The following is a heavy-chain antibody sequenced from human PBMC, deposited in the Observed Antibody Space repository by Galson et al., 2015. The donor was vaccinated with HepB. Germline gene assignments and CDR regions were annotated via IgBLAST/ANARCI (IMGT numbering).Heavy chain of an antibody. Sequence: SLRLSCAASGFTFSSYSMNWVRQAPGKGLEWVSYISSSSSTIYYADSVKGRFTISRDNAKNSLYLQMNSLRAEDTAVYYCARDSVVAVYYYYGMDVWGQGTTVTVSS. D-gene: IGHD2-2*01. CDR1: GFTFSSYS. CDR2: ISSSSSTI. V-gene: IGHV3-48*01. CDR3: ARDSVVAVYYYYGMDV. J-gene: IGHJ6*02.